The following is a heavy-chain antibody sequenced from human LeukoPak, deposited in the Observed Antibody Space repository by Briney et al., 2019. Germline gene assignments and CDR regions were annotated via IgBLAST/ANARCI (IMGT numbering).Heavy chain of an antibody. J-gene: IGHJ4*02. CDR3: ARDQGIAVAGTPFDY. V-gene: IGHV1-69*04. CDR1: GGTFSGYA. CDR2: IIPILAIA. D-gene: IGHD6-19*01. Sequence: SVKVSCKASGGTFSGYAISWVRQAPGQGLEWMGRIIPILAIANFAQKFQGRVSITADRSTTTAYMELRSLRSDDTAVYYCARDQGIAVAGTPFDYWGQGTLVTVSS.